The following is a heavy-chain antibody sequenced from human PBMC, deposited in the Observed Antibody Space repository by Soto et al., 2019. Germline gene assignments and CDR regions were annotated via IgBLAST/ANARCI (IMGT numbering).Heavy chain of an antibody. CDR2: ISYDGSNK. Sequence: QVQLVESGGGVVQPGRSLRLSCAASGFTFSSYGMHWVRQAPGKGLEWVAVISYDGSNKYYADSVKGRFTISRDNSKNTLYLQMNSLRAEDTAVYYCAKTIEATAMVMRSDYWGQGTLVTVSS. J-gene: IGHJ4*02. CDR1: GFTFSSYG. V-gene: IGHV3-30*18. D-gene: IGHD5-18*01. CDR3: AKTIEATAMVMRSDY.